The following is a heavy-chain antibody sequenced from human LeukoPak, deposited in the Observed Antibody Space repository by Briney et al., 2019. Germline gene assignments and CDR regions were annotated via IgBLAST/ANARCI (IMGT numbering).Heavy chain of an antibody. CDR2: ISSSSSTI. J-gene: IGHJ4*02. CDR1: GFTFSSYS. D-gene: IGHD6-13*01. CDR3: AREEAAADHFFDY. V-gene: IGHV3-48*01. Sequence: GGSLRLSCAASGFTFSSYSMNWVRQAPGKGLEWVSYISSSSSTIYYADSVKGRFTISRDNAKNSLYLQMNSLRAEDTAVYYCAREEAAADHFFDYWGQGTLVTVSS.